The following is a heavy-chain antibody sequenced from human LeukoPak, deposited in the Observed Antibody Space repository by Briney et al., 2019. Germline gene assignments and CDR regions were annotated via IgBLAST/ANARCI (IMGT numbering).Heavy chain of an antibody. CDR2: ISSSGSTI. Sequence: PGGSLRLSCGACGFPFSRYEMNGVRRAPGKGLEWVSYISSSGSTIYYADSVKGRFTISRDNAKNSLYLQMNSLRADDTVVYYCARDISLIAPFDYWGQGTLVTVSS. V-gene: IGHV3-48*03. CDR3: ARDISLIAPFDY. J-gene: IGHJ4*02. CDR1: GFPFSRYE. D-gene: IGHD3-22*01.